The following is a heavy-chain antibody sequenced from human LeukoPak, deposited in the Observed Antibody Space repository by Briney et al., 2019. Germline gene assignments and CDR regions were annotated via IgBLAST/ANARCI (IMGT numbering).Heavy chain of an antibody. CDR1: GYTFTSYS. CDR3: ARLGSGARVSDY. CDR2: INAYNGNT. Sequence: ASVKVSCKASGYTFTSYSISWVRQAPGQGLKRMGWINAYNGNTNYAQKLQGRVTMTTDTSTTTAYMELRSLGSGETAVYYCARLGSGARVSDYWGQGTLVNVSS. V-gene: IGHV1-18*01. D-gene: IGHD2-15*01. J-gene: IGHJ4*02.